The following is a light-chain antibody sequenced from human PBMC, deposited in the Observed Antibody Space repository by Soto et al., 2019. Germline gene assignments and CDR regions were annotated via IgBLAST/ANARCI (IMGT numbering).Light chain of an antibody. Sequence: EIVLTQSPGTLSLSPGERATLSCRASESVSNNYLAWYQQKPGQAPRLLIYGASNRATGIPDRFSGSGSGTDFTLTISRLEPEDFAVYYCQQYNNWPPRRTFGQGTKVDIK. CDR2: GAS. J-gene: IGKJ1*01. CDR1: ESVSNNY. CDR3: QQYNNWPPRRT. V-gene: IGKV3-20*01.